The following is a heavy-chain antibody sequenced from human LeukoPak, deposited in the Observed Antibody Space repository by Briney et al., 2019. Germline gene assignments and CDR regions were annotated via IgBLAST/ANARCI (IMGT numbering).Heavy chain of an antibody. D-gene: IGHD1-26*01. J-gene: IGHJ6*02. CDR2: ISSNGGST. CDR1: GFTFSSYA. CDR3: ARGEWELLRSHHYYGMDV. Sequence: PGGSLRLSCAASGFTFSSYAMHWVRQAPGKGLEYVSAISSNGGSTYYANSVKGRFTISRDNSKNTLYLQMGGLRAEDMAVYYCARGEWELLRSHHYYGMDVWGQGTTATVSS. V-gene: IGHV3-64*01.